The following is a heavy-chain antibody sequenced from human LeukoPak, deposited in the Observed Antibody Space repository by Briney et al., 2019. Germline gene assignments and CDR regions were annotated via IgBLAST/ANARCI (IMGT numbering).Heavy chain of an antibody. Sequence: ASVKVSCKASGYTFTGYYMHWVRQAPGQGLEWMGWINPNSGGTNYAQKFQGRVTMTRDTSISTAYMELSRLRSDDTAVYYCASSGGTSYYYGSGSYPDYWGQGTLVTVSS. CDR1: GYTFTGYY. J-gene: IGHJ4*02. CDR3: ASSGGTSYYYGSGSYPDY. D-gene: IGHD3-10*01. CDR2: INPNSGGT. V-gene: IGHV1-2*02.